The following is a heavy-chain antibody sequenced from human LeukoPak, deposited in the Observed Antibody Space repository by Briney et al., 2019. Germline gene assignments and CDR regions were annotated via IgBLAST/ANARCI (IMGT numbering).Heavy chain of an antibody. Sequence: PGGSLRLSCAASGFTFSSYAMSWVRQSPGKGLEWVSSISASGVSTYYADSVKGRFTISRDNSKNTLYLHLNSLRADDTAIYFCAKLPWVPGVNNGFDTWGQGTMVTVSS. CDR3: AKLPWVPGVNNGFDT. CDR1: GFTFSSYA. CDR2: ISASGVST. J-gene: IGHJ3*02. D-gene: IGHD3-10*01. V-gene: IGHV3-23*01.